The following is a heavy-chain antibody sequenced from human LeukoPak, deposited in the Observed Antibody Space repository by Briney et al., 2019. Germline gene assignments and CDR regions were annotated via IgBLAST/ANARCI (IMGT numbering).Heavy chain of an antibody. D-gene: IGHD6-19*01. J-gene: IGHJ4*02. CDR1: GGSISSSHW. Sequence: PSETLSLTCAVSGGSISSSHWWSWVRQPPGKGLGWIGEIYHSGSTNYSPSLKSRVTISVDKSRNQFSLKLSSVTAADTAVYYCARGTGYSSGCPDYWGQGTLVTVSS. V-gene: IGHV4-4*02. CDR3: ARGTGYSSGCPDY. CDR2: IYHSGST.